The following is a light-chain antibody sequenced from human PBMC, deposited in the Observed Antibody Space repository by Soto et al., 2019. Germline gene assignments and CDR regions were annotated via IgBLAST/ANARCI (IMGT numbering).Light chain of an antibody. CDR3: QQRSNWPLYT. CDR2: DAS. Sequence: EIVLTQSPATLSLSPGERATLSCRASQSVSSYLALYQQKPGQAPRPLIYDASNRATGIPARFSGSGSGTDFTLTISSLEPEDFAVYYCQQRSNWPLYTFGQGTKLEIK. V-gene: IGKV3-11*01. J-gene: IGKJ2*01. CDR1: QSVSSY.